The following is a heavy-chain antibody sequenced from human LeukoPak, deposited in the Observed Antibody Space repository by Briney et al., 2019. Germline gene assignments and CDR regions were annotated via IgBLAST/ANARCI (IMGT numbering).Heavy chain of an antibody. CDR2: MTPHSGKT. V-gene: IGHV1-8*01. J-gene: IGHJ5*02. Sequence: ASVKVSCKASGYTFNSYDINWVRQATGQGLEWMGWMTPHSGKTGYAQKFQGRVTITRNISISTAYLELSSLRSEDTAVYYCARDGLTGDSGGWFDPWGQRTLVTVSS. CDR1: GYTFNSYD. CDR3: ARDGLTGDSGGWFDP. D-gene: IGHD7-27*01.